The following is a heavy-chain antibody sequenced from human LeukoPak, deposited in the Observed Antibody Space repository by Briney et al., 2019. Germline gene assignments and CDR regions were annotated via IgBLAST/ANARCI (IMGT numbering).Heavy chain of an antibody. CDR1: GFTFSTSA. D-gene: IGHD2-15*01. CDR2: ITGSSGST. V-gene: IGHV3-23*01. J-gene: IGHJ4*02. CDR3: ATYRGRGSPFDF. Sequence: GGSLRLSCAASGFTFSTSAMSWVRQTPGKGLEWVSGITGSSGSTKYADPVRGRFTISRDNSKNTVYLQMSSLRVEDTALYYCATYRGRGSPFDFWGQGTQVTVSS.